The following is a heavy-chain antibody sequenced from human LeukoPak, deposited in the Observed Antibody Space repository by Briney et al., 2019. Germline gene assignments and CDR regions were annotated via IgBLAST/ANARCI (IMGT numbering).Heavy chain of an antibody. CDR2: IYYSGST. CDR3: ARDQRDMDTAMVYFDY. D-gene: IGHD5-18*01. Sequence: SETLSLTCTVSGGSISSGGYYWSWIRQHPGKGLEWIGYIYYSGSTYYNPSLKSRVTISVDTSKNQFSLKLSSVTAADTAVYYCARDQRDMDTAMVYFDYWGQGTLVTVSS. V-gene: IGHV4-31*03. J-gene: IGHJ4*02. CDR1: GGSISSGGYY.